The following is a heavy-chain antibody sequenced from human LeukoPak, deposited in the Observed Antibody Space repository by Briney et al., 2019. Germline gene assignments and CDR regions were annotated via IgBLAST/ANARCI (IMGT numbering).Heavy chain of an antibody. CDR1: GFTFSSFG. D-gene: IGHD3-22*01. J-gene: IGHJ6*02. Sequence: GGSLRLSCAASGFTFSSFGMTWVRQAPGRGLEWVSAISGSGDSTYYADSVRGRFTISRDNSKNTLYLQMNSLRAEDTALYYCARACYSDSSGYCYYYIMDVWGQGTTVTVSS. CDR3: ARACYSDSSGYCYYYIMDV. V-gene: IGHV3-23*01. CDR2: ISGSGDST.